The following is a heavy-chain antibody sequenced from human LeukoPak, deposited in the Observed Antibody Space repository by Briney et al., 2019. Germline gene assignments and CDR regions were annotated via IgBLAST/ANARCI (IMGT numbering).Heavy chain of an antibody. V-gene: IGHV3-21*01. CDR2: ITSGSSYR. CDR3: ARDPYSGSYGNYYYYFMDV. Sequence: PGGSLRLSCAASGFTFSSYNMNWVRQAPGKGLEWVSSITSGSSYRFYADSVKGRFTISRDNAKNSLYLQMNSLRAEDTAVYYCARDPYSGSYGNYYYYFMDVWGKGTTVTVSS. D-gene: IGHD1-26*01. CDR1: GFTFSSYN. J-gene: IGHJ6*03.